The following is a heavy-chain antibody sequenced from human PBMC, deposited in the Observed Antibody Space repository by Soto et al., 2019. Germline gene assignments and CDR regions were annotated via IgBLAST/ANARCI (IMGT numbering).Heavy chain of an antibody. CDR2: ISYDGSNK. J-gene: IGHJ6*02. D-gene: IGHD6-19*01. CDR3: VRNLEEQWLVGDGMDV. V-gene: IGHV3-30*03. Sequence: QVQLVESGGGVVQPGRSLRLSCAASGFTCSSYGMHWVRQAPGKGLEWVAVISYDGSNKYYADSVKGRFTISRDNSKNTLYLQMNSLRAEDTAVYYCVRNLEEQWLVGDGMDVWGQGTTVTVSS. CDR1: GFTCSSYG.